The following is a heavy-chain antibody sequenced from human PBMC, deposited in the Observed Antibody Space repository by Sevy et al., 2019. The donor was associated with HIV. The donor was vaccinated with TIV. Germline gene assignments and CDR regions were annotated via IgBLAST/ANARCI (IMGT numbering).Heavy chain of an antibody. CDR1: GVSVSSDTYY. J-gene: IGHJ4*02. Sequence: SETLSLTCAVSGVSVSSDTYYWSWIRQPPWKGLEWIGYVYHTGSTNSSPSFKGRVTISVDTSKNQFSLRLFSVAAADTAVYYCAREPYFFDKSGYYWDYWGQGALVTVSS. CDR3: AREPYFFDKSGYYWDY. D-gene: IGHD3-22*01. CDR2: VYHTGST. V-gene: IGHV4-61*01.